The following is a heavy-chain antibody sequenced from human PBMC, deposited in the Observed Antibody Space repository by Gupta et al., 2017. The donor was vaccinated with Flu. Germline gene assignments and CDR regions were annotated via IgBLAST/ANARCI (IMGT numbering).Heavy chain of an antibody. CDR2: IYTSGST. D-gene: IGHD3-10*01. V-gene: IGHV4-61*02. J-gene: IGHJ6*02. CDR1: GGSISSGSYY. Sequence: QVQLQESGPGLVKPSQTLSLTCTVSGGSISSGSYYWSWHRQPAGKGLEWIGRIYTSGSTNYNPSLKSRVTISVDTSKNQFSLKLSSVTAADTAVYYCARDWAMVRGVTGLYYYYGMDVWGQGTTVTVSS. CDR3: ARDWAMVRGVTGLYYYYGMDV.